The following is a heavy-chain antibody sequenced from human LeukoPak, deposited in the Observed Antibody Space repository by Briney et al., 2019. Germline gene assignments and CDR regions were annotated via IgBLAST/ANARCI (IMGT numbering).Heavy chain of an antibody. CDR2: MNPNSGNT. CDR3: ARVMRGLEYCSSTSCYTPSYFDY. J-gene: IGHJ4*02. CDR1: GYTFTSYD. V-gene: IGHV1-8*03. Sequence: ASVKVSCKASGYTFTSYDINWVRQATGQGLEWMGWMNPNSGNTGYAQKFQGRVTITRNTSISTAYMELSSLRSEDTAVYYCARVMRGLEYCSSTSCYTPSYFDYWGRGTLVTVSS. D-gene: IGHD2-2*02.